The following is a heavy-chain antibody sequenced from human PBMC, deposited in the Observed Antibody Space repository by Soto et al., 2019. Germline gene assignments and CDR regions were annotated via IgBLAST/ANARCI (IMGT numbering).Heavy chain of an antibody. Sequence: SETLSLTCTVSGGSISSYYWSWIRQPAGKGLEWIGRIYTSGSTNYNPSLKSRVTMSVDTSKNQFSLKLSSVTAADTAVYYCAREGGETTVTTNWFDPWGQGTLVTVSS. CDR2: IYTSGST. CDR3: AREGGETTVTTNWFDP. CDR1: GGSISSYY. D-gene: IGHD4-17*01. V-gene: IGHV4-4*07. J-gene: IGHJ5*02.